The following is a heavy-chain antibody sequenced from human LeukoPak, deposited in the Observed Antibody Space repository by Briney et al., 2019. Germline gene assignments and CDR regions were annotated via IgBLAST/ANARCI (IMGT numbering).Heavy chain of an antibody. D-gene: IGHD1-26*01. CDR3: ARETDGGRYSPGSAQH. Sequence: GGSLRLSCVGSGFTFSNYEMSWVRQAPGKGPEWVSYISRSGSTIYYADSVKGRFTISRDNSKNSLYLQVNSLRAEDTAVYYCARETDGGRYSPGSAQHWGQGTLVTVSS. V-gene: IGHV3-48*03. J-gene: IGHJ1*01. CDR1: GFTFSNYE. CDR2: ISRSGSTI.